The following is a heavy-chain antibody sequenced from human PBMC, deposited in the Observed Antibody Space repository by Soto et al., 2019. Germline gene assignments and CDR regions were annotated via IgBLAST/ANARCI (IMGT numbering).Heavy chain of an antibody. V-gene: IGHV4-39*01. CDR3: ARAGSGSYFGWFDP. CDR1: GGSISSSSYY. D-gene: IGHD1-26*01. Sequence: SETLSLTCTVSGGSISSSSYYWGWIRQPPGKGLEWIGSIYYSGSTYYNPSLKSRVTISVDTSKNQFSLKLSSVTAADTAVYYCARAGSGSYFGWFDPWGQGTLVTVSS. CDR2: IYYSGST. J-gene: IGHJ5*02.